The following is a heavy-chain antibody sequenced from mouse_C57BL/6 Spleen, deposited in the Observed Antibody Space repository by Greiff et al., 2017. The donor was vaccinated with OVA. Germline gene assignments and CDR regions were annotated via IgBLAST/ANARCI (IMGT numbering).Heavy chain of an antibody. CDR2: IRNKANSYTT. CDR1: GFTFTDYY. D-gene: IGHD2-2*01. V-gene: IGHV7-3*01. Sequence: DVKLVESGGGLVQPGGSLSLSCAASGFTFTDYYMSWVRQPPGKALEWLGFIRNKANSYTTEYSASVKGRFTISRDNSQSILYLQMNALRAEDSATYYCARYIDGYDDAMDYWGQGTSVTVSS. CDR3: ARYIDGYDDAMDY. J-gene: IGHJ4*01.